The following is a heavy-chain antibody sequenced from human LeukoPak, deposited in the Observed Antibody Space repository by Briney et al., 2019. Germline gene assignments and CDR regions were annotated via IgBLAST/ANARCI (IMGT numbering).Heavy chain of an antibody. CDR1: GGSISSYY. D-gene: IGHD6-13*01. V-gene: IGHV4-4*07. J-gene: IGHJ4*02. CDR2: IYTSGST. CDR3: ARGDIAAAGAPLGY. Sequence: KSSETLSLTCTVSGGSISSYYWSWIRQPAGKGLEWIGRIYTSGSTNYNPSLKSRVTMSVDTSKNQFSPKLSSVTAADTAVYYCARGDIAAAGAPLGYWGQGTLVTVSS.